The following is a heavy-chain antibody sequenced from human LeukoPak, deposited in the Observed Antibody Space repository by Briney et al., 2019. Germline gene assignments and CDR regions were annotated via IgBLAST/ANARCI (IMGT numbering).Heavy chain of an antibody. CDR1: GGSISSSTYY. Sequence: SETLSLTCTVSGGSISSSTYYWGWIRQPPGKGLEWIGSIYYTGATHYSPSLMSRVTISIDTSKNQFSLKLSSVTAADTAVYYCARRGYDYYDSSGPNYYFDYWGQGTLVTVSS. CDR2: IYYTGAT. CDR3: ARRGYDYYDSSGPNYYFDY. J-gene: IGHJ4*02. D-gene: IGHD3-22*01. V-gene: IGHV4-39*01.